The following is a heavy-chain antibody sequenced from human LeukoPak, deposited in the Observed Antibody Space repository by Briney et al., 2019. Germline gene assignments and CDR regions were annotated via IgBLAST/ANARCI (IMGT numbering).Heavy chain of an antibody. Sequence: GASVKVSFKASGYGFTTYYVHCVRQAPGQGLEWVGVINPNDGGTISAQKLQDRVTLTRDTSTSTVYVELNSLKPDDTAVYYCARGPLLGYDTNDSGFDIWGQGTLVTVSS. J-gene: IGHJ3*02. CDR1: GYGFTTYY. V-gene: IGHV1-46*04. D-gene: IGHD3-16*01. CDR2: INPNDGGT. CDR3: ARGPLLGYDTNDSGFDI.